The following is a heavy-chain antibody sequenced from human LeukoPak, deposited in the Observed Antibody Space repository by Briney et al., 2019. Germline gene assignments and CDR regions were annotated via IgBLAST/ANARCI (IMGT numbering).Heavy chain of an antibody. CDR1: GGSISGYY. J-gene: IGHJ4*02. CDR2: IYYSGST. Sequence: SETLSLTCTVSGGSISGYYWSWIRQPPGKGLEWIGYIYYSGSTNYNPSLKSRVTISVDTSKNQFSLKLSSVTAADTAVYYCARDSGQAFDYWGQGTLVTVSS. V-gene: IGHV4-59*12. CDR3: ARDSGQAFDY.